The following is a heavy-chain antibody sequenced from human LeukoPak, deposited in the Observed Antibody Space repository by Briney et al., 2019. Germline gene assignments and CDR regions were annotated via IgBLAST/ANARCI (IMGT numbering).Heavy chain of an antibody. CDR2: INPNSGGT. D-gene: IGHD3-22*01. CDR1: GGTFSSYA. CDR3: ARGGRYYYDSSGYLFDY. J-gene: IGHJ4*02. V-gene: IGHV1-2*06. Sequence: GSSVKVSCKASGGTFSSYAISWVRQAPGQGLEWMGRINPNSGGTNYAQKFQGRVTMTRDTSISTAYMELSRLRSDDTAVYYCARGGRYYYDSSGYLFDYWGQGTLVTVSS.